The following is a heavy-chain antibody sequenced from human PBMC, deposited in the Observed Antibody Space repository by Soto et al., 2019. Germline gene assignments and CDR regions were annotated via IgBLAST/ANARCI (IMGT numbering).Heavy chain of an antibody. CDR2: VFYSGST. CDR3: ARHNLAKVWAPSIGY. CDR1: GDSITSGRYY. J-gene: IGHJ4*02. Sequence: QLQLQESGPGLVKPSETLSLTCTVSGDSITSGRYYWAWIRQPPGKGLEWIGSVFYSGSTYYNPSLKSRVTISVDTSKSQFSLKLSSVAAADTAVYYCARHNLAKVWAPSIGYWGQGTLVTVSS. V-gene: IGHV4-39*01. D-gene: IGHD3-16*01.